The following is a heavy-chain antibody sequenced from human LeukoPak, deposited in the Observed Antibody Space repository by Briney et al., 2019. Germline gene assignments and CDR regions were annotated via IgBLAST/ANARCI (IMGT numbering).Heavy chain of an antibody. CDR3: ASPITIFGVVKGYYMDV. CDR2: ISSSGSTI. D-gene: IGHD3-3*01. J-gene: IGHJ6*03. Sequence: GGSLRLSCTASGFTLSNSDMNWVRQAPGKGLEWVSYISSSGSTIYYADSVKGRFTISRDNAKNSLYLQMNSLRAEDTAVYYCASPITIFGVVKGYYMDVWGKGTTVTVSS. CDR1: GFTLSNSD. V-gene: IGHV3-48*03.